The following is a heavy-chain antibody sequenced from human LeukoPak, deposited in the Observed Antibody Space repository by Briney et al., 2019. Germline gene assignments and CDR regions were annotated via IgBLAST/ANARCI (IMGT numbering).Heavy chain of an antibody. V-gene: IGHV3-30-3*01. CDR1: GFTFSSYA. D-gene: IGHD1/OR15-1a*01. Sequence: PGGSLRLSCAASGFTFSSYAMHWVSQAPGKGLEWVAVISYDGSNKYYADSVKGRFTISRDNSKNTLYLQMNSLRAEDTAVYYCARAPSPGLEHWLGPLFPNDYWGQGTLVTVSS. CDR2: ISYDGSNK. J-gene: IGHJ4*02. CDR3: ARAPSPGLEHWLGPLFPNDY.